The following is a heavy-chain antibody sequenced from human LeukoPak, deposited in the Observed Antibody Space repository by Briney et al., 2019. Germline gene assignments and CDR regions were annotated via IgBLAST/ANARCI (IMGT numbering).Heavy chain of an antibody. CDR3: ARLARLGELR. CDR1: GGSFSGYY. CDR2: INHSGST. V-gene: IGHV4-34*01. J-gene: IGHJ4*02. Sequence: SETLSLTRAVYGGSFSGYYWSWIRQPPGKGLEWIGEINHSGSTNYNPSLKSRVTISVDTSKNQFSLKLSSVTAADTAVYYCARLARLGELRWGQGTLVTVSS. D-gene: IGHD3-10*01.